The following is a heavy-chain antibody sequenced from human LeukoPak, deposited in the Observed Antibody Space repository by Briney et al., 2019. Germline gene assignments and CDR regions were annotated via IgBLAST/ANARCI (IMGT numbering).Heavy chain of an antibody. Sequence: GRSLRLSCAASGFIFSNYAMTWVRQAPGKGLEWVSGISTGGVSTYYADSVKGRFTISRDNSKNTLYLQMNSLRAEDTAVYYCAKTFSGSYSYFDYWGQGTLVTVSS. V-gene: IGHV3-23*01. CDR3: AKTFSGSYSYFDY. CDR1: GFIFSNYA. CDR2: ISTGGVST. J-gene: IGHJ4*02. D-gene: IGHD1-26*01.